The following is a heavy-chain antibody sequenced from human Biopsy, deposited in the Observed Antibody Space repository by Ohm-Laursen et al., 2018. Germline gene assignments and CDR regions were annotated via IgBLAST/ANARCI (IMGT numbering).Heavy chain of an antibody. CDR3: VKQWGGYNFDS. D-gene: IGHD1-14*01. V-gene: IGHV3-23*01. Sequence: LSLTCAASGFTFHTYAMNWVRQAPGKGLEWVAHIDVSDYNTYYADSVRGRFTISRDNSKQMVHLEINSLAADDTAVYYCVKQWGGYNFDSWGQGTLVTVSS. CDR1: GFTFHTYA. CDR2: IDVSDYNT. J-gene: IGHJ5*01.